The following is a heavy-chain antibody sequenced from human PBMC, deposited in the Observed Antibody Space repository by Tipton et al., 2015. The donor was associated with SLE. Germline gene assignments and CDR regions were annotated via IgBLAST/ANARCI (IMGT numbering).Heavy chain of an antibody. CDR2: IFYSDNT. CDR1: GFSISSAFY. V-gene: IGHV4-61*01. D-gene: IGHD5-18*01. Sequence: TLSLTCSVSGFSISSAFYWTWIRQPPGKGLEWIGYIFYSDNTNYNPSLKSRVTISVDTSKNQFSLELNSVTAADTAVYYCARGYTPDGFELWGPGTMVTASS. CDR3: ARGYTPDGFEL. J-gene: IGHJ3*01.